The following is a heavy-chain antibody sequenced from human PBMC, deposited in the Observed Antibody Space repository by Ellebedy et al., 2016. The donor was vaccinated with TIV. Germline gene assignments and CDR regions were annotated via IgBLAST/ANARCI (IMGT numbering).Heavy chain of an antibody. Sequence: SETLSLTCAVYGGSFSGYYWSWIRQPPGKGLEWIGEINHSGSTNYNPSLKSRVTISVDTSKNQFSLKLSSVTAADTAVYYCARRVSRSWSPRTPFDYWGQGTLVTVSS. CDR3: ARRVSRSWSPRTPFDY. D-gene: IGHD6-13*01. V-gene: IGHV4-34*01. J-gene: IGHJ4*02. CDR2: INHSGST. CDR1: GGSFSGYY.